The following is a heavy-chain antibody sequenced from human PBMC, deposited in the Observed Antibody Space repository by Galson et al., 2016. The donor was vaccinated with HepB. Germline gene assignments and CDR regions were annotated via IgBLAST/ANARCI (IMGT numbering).Heavy chain of an antibody. CDR2: INWNGNSI. D-gene: IGHD1-26*01. CDR1: GFTFADYA. V-gene: IGHV3-9*01. J-gene: IGHJ4*02. Sequence: SLRLSCAASGFTFADYAMHWVRQAPGKGLEWVSGINWNGNSIAYADSVKGRFTISRDNAKNSLYLQMNSLRVEDTALYFCAKNREWEVLGYVDYWGQGTLVTVSS. CDR3: AKNREWEVLGYVDY.